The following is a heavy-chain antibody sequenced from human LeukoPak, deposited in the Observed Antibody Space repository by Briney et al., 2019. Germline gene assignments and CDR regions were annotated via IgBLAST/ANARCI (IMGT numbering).Heavy chain of an antibody. J-gene: IGHJ3*02. CDR2: INSDGSTT. D-gene: IGHD3-16*01. V-gene: IGHV3-74*01. CDR3: ARGKDGVWALDI. CDR1: GFTFSNYW. Sequence: GGSLRLSCAASGFTFSNYWMHWVRQAPGKGLVWVSRINSDGSTTYADSVKGRFTISRDNAEKALYLQLNSLRAEDTAVYYCARGKDGVWALDIWGQGTLVTVSS.